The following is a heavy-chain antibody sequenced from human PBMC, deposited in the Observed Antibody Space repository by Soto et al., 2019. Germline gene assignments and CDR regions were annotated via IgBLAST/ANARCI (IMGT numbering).Heavy chain of an antibody. V-gene: IGHV4-39*01. Sequence: SETLSLTCTVSGGSISSSSYYWGWIRQPPGKGLEWIGRIYYSGSTYYNPSLKSRVTISVDTSKNQFSLKLSSVTAADTAVYYCARTTIFGVVIILAGWFDPWGQGTLVTVS. CDR1: GGSISSSSYY. D-gene: IGHD3-3*01. CDR3: ARTTIFGVVIILAGWFDP. J-gene: IGHJ5*02. CDR2: IYYSGST.